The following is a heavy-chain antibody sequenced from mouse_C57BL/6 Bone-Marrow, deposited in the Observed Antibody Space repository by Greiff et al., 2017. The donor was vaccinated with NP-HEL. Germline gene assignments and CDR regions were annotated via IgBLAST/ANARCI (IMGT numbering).Heavy chain of an antibody. CDR3: ARHYYSNYFDY. V-gene: IGHV5-6*01. CDR1: GFTFSSYG. CDR2: ISSGGSYT. D-gene: IGHD2-5*01. Sequence: EVKLMESGGDLVKPGGSLKLSCAASGFTFSSYGMSWVRQTLDKRLEWVATISSGGSYTYYPDSVKGRFTISRDNAKNTLYLQMSSLKSEDTAMYYCARHYYSNYFDYWGQGTTLTVSS. J-gene: IGHJ2*01.